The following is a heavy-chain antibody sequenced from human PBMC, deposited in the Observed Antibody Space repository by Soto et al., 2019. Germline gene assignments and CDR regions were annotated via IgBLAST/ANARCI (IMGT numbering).Heavy chain of an antibody. CDR2: ISGSGGST. CDR3: AKKLIVVVPAAMDV. V-gene: IGHV3-23*01. J-gene: IGHJ6*04. D-gene: IGHD2-2*01. Sequence: EVQLLESGGGLVQPGGSLRLSCAASGFTFSSYAMSWVRQAPGKGLEWVSAISGSGGSTYYADSGKGRFTISRDNSKHTLYLQMNSLRAEDTAVYYCAKKLIVVVPAAMDVWGKGTTVTVSS. CDR1: GFTFSSYA.